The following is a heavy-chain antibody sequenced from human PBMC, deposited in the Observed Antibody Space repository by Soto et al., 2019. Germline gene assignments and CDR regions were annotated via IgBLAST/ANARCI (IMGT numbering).Heavy chain of an antibody. J-gene: IGHJ6*02. D-gene: IGHD3-22*01. CDR1: GYTFTRNG. CDR3: VKDRDSNSWPARDV. Sequence: ASVKVSCKTSGYTFTRNGISWVRQAPGQGLEWMGWISPKSGSIKYAQKFQGRVIMTTDTSTSTAYMELRSLRSDDTAVYYCVKDRDSNSWPARDVWGPGTAVTVSS. CDR2: ISPKSGSI. V-gene: IGHV1-18*01.